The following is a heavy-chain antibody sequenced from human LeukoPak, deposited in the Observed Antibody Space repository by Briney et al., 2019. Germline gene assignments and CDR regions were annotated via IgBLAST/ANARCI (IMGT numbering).Heavy chain of an antibody. V-gene: IGHV4-59*02. J-gene: IGHJ4*02. Sequence: SETLSLTCTVSGGSVSDYYWSWIRQPPGKGLEWIGYIYYTGSTNYNPSLKSRVTVSVDTSKNQFSLKLSSVTAADTAVYYCARVGVLSEYYFDYWGQGTLVTVSS. D-gene: IGHD3-16*01. CDR2: IYYTGST. CDR1: GGSVSDYY. CDR3: ARVGVLSEYYFDY.